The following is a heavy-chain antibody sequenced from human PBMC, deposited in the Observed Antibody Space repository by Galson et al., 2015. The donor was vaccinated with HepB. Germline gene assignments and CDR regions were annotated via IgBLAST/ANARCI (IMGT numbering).Heavy chain of an antibody. CDR2: IIPIFGIA. J-gene: IGHJ4*02. Sequence: SVKVSCRASGGTFSSYAISWVRQAPGQGLEWMGGIIPIFGIANYAQKFQGRVTITADESTSTAYMGLSSLRSEDTAVYYCARGGAAASPDYFDYWGQGTLVTVSS. D-gene: IGHD6-13*01. V-gene: IGHV1-69*13. CDR3: ARGGAAASPDYFDY. CDR1: GGTFSSYA.